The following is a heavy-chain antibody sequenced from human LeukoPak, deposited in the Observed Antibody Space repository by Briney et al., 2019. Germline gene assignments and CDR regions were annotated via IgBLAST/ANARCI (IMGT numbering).Heavy chain of an antibody. CDR3: ARGHSSGWYSY. CDR2: MNPNSGNT. Sequence: ASVKVSCKASGYTFTSYGISWVRQAPGQGLEWMGWMNPNSGNTGYAQKFQGRVTMTRNTSISTAYMELSSLRSEDTAVYYCARGHSSGWYSYWGQGTLVTVSS. V-gene: IGHV1-8*02. J-gene: IGHJ4*02. CDR1: GYTFTSYG. D-gene: IGHD6-19*01.